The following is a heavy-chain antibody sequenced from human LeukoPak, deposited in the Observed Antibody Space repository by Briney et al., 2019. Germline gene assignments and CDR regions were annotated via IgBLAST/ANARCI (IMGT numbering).Heavy chain of an antibody. CDR2: ISGSGGSK. CDR1: GFTFSSYA. D-gene: IGHD3-10*01. J-gene: IGHJ4*02. V-gene: IGHV3-23*01. Sequence: GGSLRLSCAASGFTFSSYAMSWVRQAPGKGLEWVSGISGSGGSKYFADSVKGRFTISRDNSKNTLYLQMNSLRAGDTDCAKDQRYFGSGSDSYFDYWGQGTLVTVSS. CDR3: AKDQRYFGSGSDSYFDY.